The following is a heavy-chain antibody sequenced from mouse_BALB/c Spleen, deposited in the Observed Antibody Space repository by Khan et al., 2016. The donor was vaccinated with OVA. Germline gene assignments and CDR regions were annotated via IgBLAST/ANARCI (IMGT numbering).Heavy chain of an antibody. CDR1: GFSLTSYG. J-gene: IGHJ4*01. V-gene: IGHV2-3*01. D-gene: IGHD1-2*01. CDR2: IWGDGST. CDR3: AKWGTANYYAMDY. Sequence: VQLVESGPGLVAPSQSLSITCTVSGFSLTSYGVNWVRQPPGKGLEWLGVIWGDGSTNYHSTLMSRLSISKDNSQSQVFLKLSSLQTDDTATYFCAKWGTANYYAMDYWGQGTSVTVS.